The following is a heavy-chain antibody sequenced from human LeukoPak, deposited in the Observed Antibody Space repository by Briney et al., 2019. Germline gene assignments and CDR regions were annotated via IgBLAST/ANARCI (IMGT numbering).Heavy chain of an antibody. Sequence: SETLSLTCTVSGGSISSYYWSWIRQPPGKGLEWIGYIYYSGSTNYNPSLKSRVTISVDTSKNQFSLKLSSVTAADTAVYYCARHDSSGYRYYFDYWGQRTLVTVSS. J-gene: IGHJ4*02. CDR3: ARHDSSGYRYYFDY. CDR1: GGSISSYY. D-gene: IGHD3-22*01. CDR2: IYYSGST. V-gene: IGHV4-59*08.